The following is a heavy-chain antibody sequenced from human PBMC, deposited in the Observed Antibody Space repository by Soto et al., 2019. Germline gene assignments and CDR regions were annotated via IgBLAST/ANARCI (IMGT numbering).Heavy chain of an antibody. CDR3: ARYYYDSSGYYYDY. V-gene: IGHV4-59*01. Sequence: SSETLSLTCTVSVGSISSYYWSWIRQPPGKGLEWIGYMYYSGSTNYNPSLKSRVTISVDTSKSQFSLKLSSVTAADTAVYYCARYYYDSSGYYYDYWVQGTLGTGS. D-gene: IGHD3-22*01. CDR2: MYYSGST. J-gene: IGHJ4*02. CDR1: VGSISSYY.